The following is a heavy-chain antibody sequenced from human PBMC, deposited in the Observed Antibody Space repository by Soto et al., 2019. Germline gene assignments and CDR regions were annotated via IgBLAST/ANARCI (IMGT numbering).Heavy chain of an antibody. D-gene: IGHD2-2*01. J-gene: IGHJ6*03. V-gene: IGHV1-18*01. CDR1: GYTFTSYG. CDR3: ASTGYCSSTSCHRYYYYYYMDV. CDR2: ISAYNGNT. Sequence: ASVKVSCKASGYTFTSYGISWVRQAPGQGLEWMGWISAYNGNTNYAQKLQGRVTMTTDTSTSTAYMELRNLRSDDTAVYYCASTGYCSSTSCHRYYYYYYMDVWGKGTTVTVSS.